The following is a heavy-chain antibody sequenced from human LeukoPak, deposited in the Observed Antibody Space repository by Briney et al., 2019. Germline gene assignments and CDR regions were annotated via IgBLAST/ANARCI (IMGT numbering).Heavy chain of an antibody. V-gene: IGHV3-21*01. D-gene: IGHD5-12*01. J-gene: IGHJ4*02. Sequence: GGSLRLSCAASGFTFSTYTMNWVRQAPGKGLEWVSSISSGSSYKYYADSVKGRFTVSRDNAKNSLYLQMNSLRAEDTAVYYCAKDQGDGYNFWDYWGQGTLVTVSS. CDR2: ISSGSSYK. CDR3: AKDQGDGYNFWDY. CDR1: GFTFSTYT.